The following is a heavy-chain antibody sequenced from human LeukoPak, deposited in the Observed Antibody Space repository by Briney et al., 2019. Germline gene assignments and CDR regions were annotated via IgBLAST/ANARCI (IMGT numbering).Heavy chain of an antibody. D-gene: IGHD6-19*01. CDR3: ARDSSGWYAAFDI. Sequence: GASVKVSCKASGYTFTGYYMHWVRQAPGQGLEWMGWINPNSGGTNYAQKFQGRVTMTRDTSISTAYMELSRLRSDDTAVYYCARDSSGWYAAFDIWGQGTMVTVSS. V-gene: IGHV1-2*02. J-gene: IGHJ3*02. CDR1: GYTFTGYY. CDR2: INPNSGGT.